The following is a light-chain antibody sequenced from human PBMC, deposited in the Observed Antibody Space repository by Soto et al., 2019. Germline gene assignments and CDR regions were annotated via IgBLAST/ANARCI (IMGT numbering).Light chain of an antibody. CDR1: QSVSSSY. CDR2: GAS. J-gene: IGKJ1*01. CDR3: QQYGSSPS. Sequence: EIVLTQSPATLSLSPGERATLSCRASQSVSSSYLAWYQQKPGQAPRLLIYGASSRATGIPDRFSGSGSGKDFTLTISRLEPEDSAVYYCQQYGSSPSFAQGTKVEIK. V-gene: IGKV3-20*01.